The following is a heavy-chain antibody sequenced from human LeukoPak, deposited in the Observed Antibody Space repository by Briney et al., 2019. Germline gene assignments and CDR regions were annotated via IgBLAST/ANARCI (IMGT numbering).Heavy chain of an antibody. CDR1: GGTFSSYA. CDR2: IIPIFGTA. Sequence: EASVKASCKASGGTFSSYAISWVRQAPGQGLEWMGGIIPIFGTANYAQKFQGRVTITADEPTSTAYMELSSLRSEDTAVYYCARDSGTTGDAFDIWGQGTMVTVSS. V-gene: IGHV1-69*01. D-gene: IGHD1-7*01. J-gene: IGHJ3*02. CDR3: ARDSGTTGDAFDI.